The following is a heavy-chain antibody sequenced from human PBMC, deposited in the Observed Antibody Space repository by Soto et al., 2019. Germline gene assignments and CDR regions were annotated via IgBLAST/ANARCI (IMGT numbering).Heavy chain of an antibody. D-gene: IGHD2-15*01. CDR3: AHSPDVGYCSGGSCYSGGAFDI. V-gene: IGHV2-5*02. J-gene: IGHJ3*02. Sequence: QITLKESGPTLVKPTQTLTLTCTFSGFSLSTSGVGVGWIRQPPGKALEWLALIYWDDDKRYSPSLKSRLTITKDTSKNQVVLTMTNMDPVDTGTYYCAHSPDVGYCSGGSCYSGGAFDIWGQGTMVTVSS. CDR1: GFSLSTSGVG. CDR2: IYWDDDK.